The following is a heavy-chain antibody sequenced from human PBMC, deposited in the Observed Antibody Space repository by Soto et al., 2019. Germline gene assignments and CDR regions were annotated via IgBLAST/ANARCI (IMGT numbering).Heavy chain of an antibody. CDR2: IYSGGST. J-gene: IGHJ3*02. D-gene: IGHD2-21*01. V-gene: IGHV3-66*01. CDR3: ARELAYCGGDCYSTGAFDI. CDR1: GFTVSSNY. Sequence: GGSLRLSCAASGFTVSSNYMSWVRQAPGKGLEWVSVIYSGGSTYYADSGKGRFTISRDNSKKTLYLQMNSLRAEDTAVYYCARELAYCGGDCYSTGAFDIWGQGTMVTVSS.